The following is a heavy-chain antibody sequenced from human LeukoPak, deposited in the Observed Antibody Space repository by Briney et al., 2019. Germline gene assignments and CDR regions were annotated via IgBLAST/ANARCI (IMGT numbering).Heavy chain of an antibody. J-gene: IGHJ4*02. CDR2: IAGSGGPT. V-gene: IGHV3-23*01. CDR3: AKDRGSSGWYRYLDY. Sequence: GGSLRLSCAASGFTFSNFAMSWVRQVPGKGLEWVSGIAGSGGPTYHANSVKGRFTISRDNAKNSLYLQMNSLRPEDTALYYCAKDRGSSGWYRYLDYWGQGTLVTVSS. D-gene: IGHD6-19*01. CDR1: GFTFSNFA.